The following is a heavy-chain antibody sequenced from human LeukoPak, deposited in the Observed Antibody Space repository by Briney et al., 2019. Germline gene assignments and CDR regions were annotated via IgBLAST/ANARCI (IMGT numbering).Heavy chain of an antibody. CDR1: GYTFTSYY. CDR2: INARGGST. J-gene: IGHJ4*02. D-gene: IGHD3-9*01. Sequence: ASVKVSCKASGYTFTSYYMHWEPQAPGQGLEWTGIINARGGSTSYAQKLQGRVTMTRDMSTSTVSMELSSLRSEDTAVYYCARDDKPILTGYLLDSWGQGTLVTVSS. CDR3: ARDDKPILTGYLLDS. V-gene: IGHV1-46*01.